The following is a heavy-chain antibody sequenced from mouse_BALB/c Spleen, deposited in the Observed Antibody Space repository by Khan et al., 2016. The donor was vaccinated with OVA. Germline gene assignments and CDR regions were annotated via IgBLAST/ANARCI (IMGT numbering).Heavy chain of an antibody. CDR1: GFTFSTYG. V-gene: IGHV5-6*01. CDR3: TSLAYYFDGEGFAY. D-gene: IGHD1-1*01. J-gene: IGHJ3*01. Sequence: EVELVESGGDLVKPGGSLKLSCAASGFTFSTYGMSWVRQTPDKRLEWVATVSTGGGYTYYPDSVKGRFTISRDNAKNTLYLQMSGLKSEDTAMFYCTSLAYYFDGEGFAYWGQGTLVTVSA. CDR2: VSTGGGYT.